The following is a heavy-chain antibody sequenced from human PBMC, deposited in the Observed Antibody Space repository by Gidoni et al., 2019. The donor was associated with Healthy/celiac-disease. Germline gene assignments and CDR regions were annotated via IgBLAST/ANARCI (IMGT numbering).Heavy chain of an antibody. J-gene: IGHJ4*02. CDR2: ISGSGGST. CDR1: GFTFSGYA. V-gene: IGHV3-23*01. CDR3: AKDGGAAEGYY. Sequence: EVQRLESGGGLVQPGGSLRLSCAASGFTFSGYAMSWVRQAPGKGLEWVSAISGSGGSTYYADSVKGRFTISRDNSKNTLYLQMNSLRAEDTAVYYCAKDGGAAEGYYWGQGTLVTVSS. D-gene: IGHD6-13*01.